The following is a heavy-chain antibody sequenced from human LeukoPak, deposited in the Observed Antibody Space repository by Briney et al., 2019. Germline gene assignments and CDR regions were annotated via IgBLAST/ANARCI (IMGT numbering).Heavy chain of an antibody. Sequence: GGSLRLSCAASGFTLSNAWMSWVRQAPGKGLEWVGRIKSETAGGTQGYAAPVKGRFTIAREDSKNTLYLQMNSLKTDDTAVYYCTTDPVVVVPAAIMGYYYYYMDVWGKGTTVTVSS. CDR3: TTDPVVVVPAAIMGYYYYYMDV. D-gene: IGHD2-2*02. V-gene: IGHV3-15*01. CDR2: IKSETAGGTQ. CDR1: GFTLSNAW. J-gene: IGHJ6*03.